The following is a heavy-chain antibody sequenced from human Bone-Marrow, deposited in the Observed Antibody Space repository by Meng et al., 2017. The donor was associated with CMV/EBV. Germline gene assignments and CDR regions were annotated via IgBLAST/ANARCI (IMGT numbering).Heavy chain of an antibody. Sequence: SQTLSLTCAISGDSVSSNGAAWHWIRQSPSRGLEWLGKTYYRSKWYDDYAVSVKSRITIDPDTSKNQFSLRLNSVTPEDTAVYYCARGVSSWYFDLWGPGNLVTGSS. CDR2: TYYRSKWYD. CDR1: GDSVSSNGAA. CDR3: ARGVSSWYFDL. D-gene: IGHD6-6*01. V-gene: IGHV6-1*01. J-gene: IGHJ2*01.